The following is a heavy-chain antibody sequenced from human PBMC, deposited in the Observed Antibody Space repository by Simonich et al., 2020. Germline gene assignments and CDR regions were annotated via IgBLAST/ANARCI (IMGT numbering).Heavy chain of an antibody. V-gene: IGHV1-2*02. CDR2: INPNSGGT. J-gene: IGHJ4*02. D-gene: IGHD1-1*01. CDR1: GYTFTVYY. CDR3: ARSSDLLNWNDGPYY. Sequence: QVQLVQSGAEVKKPGASVKVSCKASGYTFTVYYMPGVRQAPGQGLEWMGWINPNSGGTNFAQKLPGRVTMTRDTSISTAYMELSRLRSDDTAVYYCARSSDLLNWNDGPYYWGQGTLVTVSS.